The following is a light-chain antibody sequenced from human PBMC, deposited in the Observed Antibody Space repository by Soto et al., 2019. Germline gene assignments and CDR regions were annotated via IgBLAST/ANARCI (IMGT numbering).Light chain of an antibody. Sequence: QSVLTQPPSASGSPGQSVTISCTGTSNDVGSYNYVSWYQQHPGKAPKLMIYEVNKRPSGVPDRFSGSKSGNTASLTVSGLQAEDEADYYCSSYAGSNNVVFGGGTKLTVL. CDR3: SSYAGSNNVV. V-gene: IGLV2-8*01. CDR2: EVN. CDR1: SNDVGSYNY. J-gene: IGLJ2*01.